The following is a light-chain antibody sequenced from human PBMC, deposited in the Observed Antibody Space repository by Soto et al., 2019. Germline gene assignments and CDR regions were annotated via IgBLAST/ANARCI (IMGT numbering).Light chain of an antibody. Sequence: EVVMTQSPATLSVSPGERATLSCRASQTVGKNYLAWYQQKPGQAPRLLIYGISARATGIPARFSGSGSGTEFTLIINSLQSEDFAVYYCQQYTNWSITFGQGTRLEIK. CDR3: QQYTNWSIT. CDR1: QTVGKN. V-gene: IGKV3-15*01. J-gene: IGKJ5*01. CDR2: GIS.